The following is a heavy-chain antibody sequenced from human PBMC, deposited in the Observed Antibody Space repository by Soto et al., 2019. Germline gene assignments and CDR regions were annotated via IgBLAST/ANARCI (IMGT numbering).Heavy chain of an antibody. D-gene: IGHD4-17*01. Sequence: QVQLVQSGAEVKKPGASVKVSCTASGYSFTGYAFNWVRQAPGQGIEWIGWISAYNGKTIYSQKFQGRATMTTDASTTTAFMELRSLTSDDTAVYYCARCGTDYGDDGLPSKYWGQGTLVTVSS. J-gene: IGHJ1*01. CDR2: ISAYNGKT. CDR3: ARCGTDYGDDGLPSKY. CDR1: GYSFTGYA. V-gene: IGHV1-18*01.